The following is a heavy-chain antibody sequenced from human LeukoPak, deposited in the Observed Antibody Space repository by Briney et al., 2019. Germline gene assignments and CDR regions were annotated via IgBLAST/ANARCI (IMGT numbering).Heavy chain of an antibody. CDR2: TSYDGSNK. Sequence: GGSLRLSCAASGFNFNTYGMHWVRQAPGKGLEWVAVTSYDGSNKYYADSVKGRFTISRDNSKNTLYLQMNSLRAEDTAVYYCARVHPTSLHSQLEQDAFDIWGQGTMVTVSS. J-gene: IGHJ3*02. V-gene: IGHV3-30*03. CDR3: ARVHPTSLHSQLEQDAFDI. CDR1: GFNFNTYG. D-gene: IGHD1-1*01.